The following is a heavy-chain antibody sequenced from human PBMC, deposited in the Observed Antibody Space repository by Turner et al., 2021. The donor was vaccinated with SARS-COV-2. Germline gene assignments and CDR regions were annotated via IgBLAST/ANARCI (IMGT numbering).Heavy chain of an antibody. CDR3: ARAYGSGSYGHYYGMDV. D-gene: IGHD3-10*01. Sequence: QVQLVQSGAEVKKPGASVKVSCKASGYTFASYGLSWVRQAPGQGLEWMGWISAYNGNTNYAQKLQGRVTMSTDTSTSTAYMELMSLRSDDTAVYYCARAYGSGSYGHYYGMDVWGQGTTVTVSS. CDR1: GYTFASYG. J-gene: IGHJ6*02. V-gene: IGHV1-18*01. CDR2: ISAYNGNT.